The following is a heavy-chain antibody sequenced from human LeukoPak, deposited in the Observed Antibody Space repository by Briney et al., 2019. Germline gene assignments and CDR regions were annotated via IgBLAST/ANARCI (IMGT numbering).Heavy chain of an antibody. J-gene: IGHJ4*02. V-gene: IGHV4-59*01. CDR2: IYYSGST. CDR1: GGSISSNY. CDR3: ASRSSIWSGYQDTLYYFDS. Sequence: SETLSLTCTVSGGSISSNYWSWIRQPPGKRLEWIGHIYYSGSTNYNPSLKSRVTISVDTSKNQFSLKLSSVTAADTAVYYCASRSSIWSGYQDTLYYFDSWGQGTLVTVSP. D-gene: IGHD3-3*01.